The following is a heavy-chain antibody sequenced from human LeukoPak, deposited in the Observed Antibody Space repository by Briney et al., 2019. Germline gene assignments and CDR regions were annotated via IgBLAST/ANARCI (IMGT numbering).Heavy chain of an antibody. CDR1: RFSFSQAW. J-gene: IGHJ5*02. Sequence: GGSLRLFRVASRFSFSQAWMSWVRQAPGGGLEWVGCIKSESDGGTKDYAAPVKGRFTISRDDSKNTLFLQMNSLQTEDTAVYYCTTSGWFDHWGQGTLVTVSS. V-gene: IGHV3-15*01. CDR2: IKSESDGGTK. D-gene: IGHD1-26*01. CDR3: TTSGWFDH.